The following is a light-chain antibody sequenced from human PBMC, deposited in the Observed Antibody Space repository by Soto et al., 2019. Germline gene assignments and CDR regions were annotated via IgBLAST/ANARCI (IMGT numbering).Light chain of an antibody. CDR2: RAS. J-gene: IGKJ2*01. Sequence: ESMLTQSPGTLSLSPGERATLSCRASQSVSTRYLAWYQQKPGQAPRLLIYRASIRATGIPDRFSGSGSGTDFTLTISRLEPEDVAVDYCHQFGSSPPAFTFGQGTKLEI. V-gene: IGKV3-20*01. CDR3: HQFGSSPPAFT. CDR1: QSVSTRY.